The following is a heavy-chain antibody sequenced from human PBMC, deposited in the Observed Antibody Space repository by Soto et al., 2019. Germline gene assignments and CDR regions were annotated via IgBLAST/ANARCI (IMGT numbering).Heavy chain of an antibody. V-gene: IGHV3-74*01. CDR2: INSDGSST. CDR1: GFTFSSYW. J-gene: IGHJ4*02. CDR3: AVAVAGPTAIGY. Sequence: LRLSCAASGFTFSSYWMHWVRQAPGKGLVWVSRINSDGSSTSYADSVKGRFTISRDNAKNTLYLQMNSLRAEDTAVYYCAVAVAGPTAIGYWGQGTPVTVSS. D-gene: IGHD6-19*01.